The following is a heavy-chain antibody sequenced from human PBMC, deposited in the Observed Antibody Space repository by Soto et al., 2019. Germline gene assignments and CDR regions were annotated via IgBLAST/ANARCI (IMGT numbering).Heavy chain of an antibody. CDR2: ISGSGGST. CDR1: GFTFSSYA. V-gene: IGHV3-23*01. D-gene: IGHD2-2*01. CDR3: AKDENYCSSTSCYGMDV. J-gene: IGHJ6*02. Sequence: GGSLRLPCAAPGFTFSSYAMSWVRQAPGKGLEWVSAISGSGGSTYYADSVKGRFTISRDNSKNTLYLQMNSLRAEDTAVYYCAKDENYCSSTSCYGMDVWGQGTTVTVSS.